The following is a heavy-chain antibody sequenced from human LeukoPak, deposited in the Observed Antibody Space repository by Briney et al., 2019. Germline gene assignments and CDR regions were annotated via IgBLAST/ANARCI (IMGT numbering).Heavy chain of an antibody. Sequence: GGSLRLSCAASGFTFSSYAMSWVRQAPGKGLEWVSAISGSGGSTYYADSVKGRFTISRDNSKNTLYLQMNSLRAEDTAVYYCAKGGYCSSTSCYGVDAFDIWRQGTMVTVPS. CDR1: GFTFSSYA. CDR3: AKGGYCSSTSCYGVDAFDI. D-gene: IGHD2-2*01. J-gene: IGHJ3*02. V-gene: IGHV3-23*01. CDR2: ISGSGGST.